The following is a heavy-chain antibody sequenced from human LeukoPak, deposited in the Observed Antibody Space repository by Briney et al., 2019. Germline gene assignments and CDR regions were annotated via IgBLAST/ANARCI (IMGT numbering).Heavy chain of an antibody. CDR1: GGSISSSSYY. Sequence: SETLSLTCTASGGSISSSSYYWGWIRQPPGKGLEWIGSIYYSGSTYYNPSLKSRVTISVDTSKNQFSLKLSSVTAADTAVYYCARPTLGYCSSTSCYQNYYYYMDVWGKGTTVTVSS. V-gene: IGHV4-39*01. J-gene: IGHJ6*03. CDR2: IYYSGST. D-gene: IGHD2-2*01. CDR3: ARPTLGYCSSTSCYQNYYYYMDV.